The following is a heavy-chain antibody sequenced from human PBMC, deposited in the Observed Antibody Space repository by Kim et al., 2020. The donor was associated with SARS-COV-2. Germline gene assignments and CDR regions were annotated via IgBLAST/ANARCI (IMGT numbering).Heavy chain of an antibody. CDR1: GGSFSGYY. D-gene: IGHD6-13*01. Sequence: SETLSLTCAVYGGSFSGYYGSWIRQPPGKGLEWIGEINHSGSTNYNPSLKSRVTISVDTSKNQFSLKLSSVTAADTAVYYCARGPAAAGTKPYYYYGMDV. CDR3: ARGPAAAGTKPYYYYGMDV. V-gene: IGHV4-34*01. CDR2: INHSGST. J-gene: IGHJ6*01.